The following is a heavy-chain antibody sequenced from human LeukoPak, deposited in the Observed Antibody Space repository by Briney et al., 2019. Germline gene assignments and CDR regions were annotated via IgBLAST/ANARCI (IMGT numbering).Heavy chain of an antibody. J-gene: IGHJ4*02. Sequence: PGGSLRLSCAASGFTVSSNYMSWVRQAPGKGLEWVSVIYSGGNTDYADSVKGRFTISRDNSMNTLYLQMNSLRAEDTAMYYCAREAPGYSSGWFDYWGQGTLVTVSS. D-gene: IGHD6-19*01. CDR1: GFTVSSNY. CDR3: AREAPGYSSGWFDY. CDR2: IYSGGNT. V-gene: IGHV3-53*01.